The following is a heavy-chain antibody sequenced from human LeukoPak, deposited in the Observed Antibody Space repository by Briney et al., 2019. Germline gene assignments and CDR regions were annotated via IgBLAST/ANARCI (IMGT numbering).Heavy chain of an antibody. V-gene: IGHV1-18*01. D-gene: IGHD6-19*01. Sequence: GASVKVSCKASGYTFTNYAIVWVRQAPGQGLEWMGWIGAYNGNTNYAQNVQGRVTMTTDTSTNTAYMEVRSLRSDDTAVYYCARDRRAVAGSLSWFDPWGQGTLVTVSS. CDR3: ARDRRAVAGSLSWFDP. CDR1: GYTFTNYA. CDR2: IGAYNGNT. J-gene: IGHJ5*02.